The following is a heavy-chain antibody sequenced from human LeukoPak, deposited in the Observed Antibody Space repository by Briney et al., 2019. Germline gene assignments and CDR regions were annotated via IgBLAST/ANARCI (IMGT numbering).Heavy chain of an antibody. CDR2: VADDEKTI. J-gene: IGHJ4*02. V-gene: IGHV3-30-3*02. D-gene: IGHD2-21*01. CDR1: GFTFTGHS. CDR3: AKRPIWGDPYYFDY. Sequence: GGSLRLSCVASGFTFTGHSMHWVRQAPGKGLEWVAVVADDEKTIFYADSLKGRFTVSRDNSKNTLYLQMNSLRAEDTAVYYCAKRPIWGDPYYFDYWGQGTLVTVSS.